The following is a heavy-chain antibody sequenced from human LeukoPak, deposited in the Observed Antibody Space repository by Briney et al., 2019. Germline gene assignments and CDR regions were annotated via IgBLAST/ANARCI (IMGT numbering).Heavy chain of an antibody. J-gene: IGHJ4*02. Sequence: GGSLRLSCVASGFAFSDYWMHWVRQAPGKGPVWVSRIFSDGTGTGYADFVKGRFTISRDNVKNTLFLQMHSLRAEDTALYYCARGRWSPGYFDLWGSGTLVTVSS. CDR2: IFSDGTGT. V-gene: IGHV3-74*01. CDR3: ARGRWSPGYFDL. CDR1: GFAFSDYW. D-gene: IGHD1-1*01.